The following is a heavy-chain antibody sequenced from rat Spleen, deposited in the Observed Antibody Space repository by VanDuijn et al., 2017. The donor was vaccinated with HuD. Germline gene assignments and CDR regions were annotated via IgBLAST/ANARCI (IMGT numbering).Heavy chain of an antibody. CDR1: GFTFSGYW. CDR3: TRGSLGCGRLNWFVY. V-gene: IGHV5-31*01. CDR2: ITETGDKS. J-gene: IGHJ3*01. D-gene: IGHD1-12*01. Sequence: EVQLVETGGGLVQPGGSLQLSCVASGFTFSGYWMTWIRQAPGNGLEWVASITETGDKSYYADSVKGRFTFSRDNTKNTLYLQMNSLTSADTATYYCTRGSLGCGRLNWFVYWGQGILVTVSS.